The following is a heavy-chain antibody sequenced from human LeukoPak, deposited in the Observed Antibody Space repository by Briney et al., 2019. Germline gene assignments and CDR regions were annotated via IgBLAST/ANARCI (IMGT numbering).Heavy chain of an antibody. D-gene: IGHD1-1*01. CDR1: GYTLTELS. Sequence: GASVKVSCKVSGYTLTELSMHWVRQAPGKGLEWMGGFDPEDGETIYAQKFQGRVTMTRDMSISTAYMELSRLRSDDTAVYYCAKVASTTRRHDAFDIWGQGTLVTVSS. J-gene: IGHJ3*02. CDR2: FDPEDGET. V-gene: IGHV1-24*01. CDR3: AKVASTTRRHDAFDI.